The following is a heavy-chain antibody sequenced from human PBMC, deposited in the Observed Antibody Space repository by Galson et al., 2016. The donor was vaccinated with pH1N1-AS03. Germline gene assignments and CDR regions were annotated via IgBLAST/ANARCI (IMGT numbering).Heavy chain of an antibody. V-gene: IGHV3-23*01. CDR1: GFTFSSYA. Sequence: SLRLSCAASGFTFSSYAMSWVRQAPGKGLEWVSAISVSGGTTYYADSVKGRFTISRDNSKNTLYLQMNSLAAADTAVYYCAKAPNAVSTGGEYWGQGTLVTVSS. D-gene: IGHD5/OR15-5a*01. CDR2: ISVSGGTT. J-gene: IGHJ4*02. CDR3: AKAPNAVSTGGEY.